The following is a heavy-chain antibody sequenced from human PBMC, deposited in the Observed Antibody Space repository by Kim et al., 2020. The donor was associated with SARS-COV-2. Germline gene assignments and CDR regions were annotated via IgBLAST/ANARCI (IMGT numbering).Heavy chain of an antibody. D-gene: IGHD5-18*01. J-gene: IGHJ4*01. CDR2: IYHSGST. CDR3: AMRTWIQLGWRNREQVD. Sequence: SETLSLTCTVSGYSISSGYYWGWIRQPPGKGLEWIGSIYHSGSTYYNPSLKSRVTISVDTSKNQFSLKLSSVTAADTAVYYCAMRTWIQLGWRNREQVD. V-gene: IGHV4-38-2*02. CDR1: GYSISSGYY.